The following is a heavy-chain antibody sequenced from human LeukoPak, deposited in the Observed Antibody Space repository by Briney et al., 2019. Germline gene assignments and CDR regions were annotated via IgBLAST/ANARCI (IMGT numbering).Heavy chain of an antibody. V-gene: IGHV1-2*02. CDR3: ARDSYYDFWSGYYYYYYYGMDV. Sequence: ASVKVSCKASGYTFTGYYMHWVRQAPGQGLEWMGWINPNSGGTNYAQKFQGRVTMTRDTSISTAYMELSRLRSDDTAVYYCARDSYYDFWSGYYYYYYYGMDVWGQGTTVTVSS. CDR2: INPNSGGT. CDR1: GYTFTGYY. J-gene: IGHJ6*02. D-gene: IGHD3-3*01.